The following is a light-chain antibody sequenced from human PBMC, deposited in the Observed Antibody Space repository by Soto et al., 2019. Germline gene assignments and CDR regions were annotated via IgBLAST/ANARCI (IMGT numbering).Light chain of an antibody. J-gene: IGKJ4*01. Sequence: DIQMTQSPSTLSASVGDRVIITCRASQSISAWLAWYQQKPGKAPKLLINKASNLQSGVPSRFSGSGSGTEFTLTISGLQPDEFAAYYCEQYVSNPLTFSGGTKVEI. CDR3: EQYVSNPLT. CDR1: QSISAW. CDR2: KAS. V-gene: IGKV1-5*03.